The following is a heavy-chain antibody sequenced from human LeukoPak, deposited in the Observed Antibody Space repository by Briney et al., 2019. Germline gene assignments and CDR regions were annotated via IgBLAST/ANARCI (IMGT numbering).Heavy chain of an antibody. CDR2: IYTSGST. CDR3: ARSPRILARYFDY. CDR1: GGSISNGSYY. V-gene: IGHV4-61*02. D-gene: IGHD3-3*02. J-gene: IGHJ4*02. Sequence: SETLSLTCTVSGGSISNGSYYWSWIPQPAGKGLEWIGRIYTSGSTNYNPSLKSRVTISVDTSKNQFSLKLSSVTAADTAVYYCARSPRILARYFDYWGQGTLVTVSS.